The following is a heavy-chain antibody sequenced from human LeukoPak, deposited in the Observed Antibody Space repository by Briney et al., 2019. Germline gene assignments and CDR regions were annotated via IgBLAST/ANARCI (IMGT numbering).Heavy chain of an antibody. CDR3: AKVAVPAAYSNAGDY. D-gene: IGHD2-2*01. CDR1: GFTFSSYA. J-gene: IGHJ4*02. CDR2: ISGSGGNT. Sequence: PGGSLRLSCAASGFTFSSYAMSWVRQAPGKGLEWVSAISGSGGNTYYADSVKRRFTISRDNSKNTLYLQMNSLRAEDTAVYYCAKVAVPAAYSNAGDYWGQGTLVTVSS. V-gene: IGHV3-23*01.